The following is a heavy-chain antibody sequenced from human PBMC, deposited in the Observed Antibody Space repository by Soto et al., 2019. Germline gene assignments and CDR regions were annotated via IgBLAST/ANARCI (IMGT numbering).Heavy chain of an antibody. J-gene: IGHJ4*02. CDR1: GGSISVHY. Sequence: PSETLSLTCTVSGGSISVHYWIWIRQPPGEGMECIGYIFYSGSTTYNNNPSLKSRVTISVDTSKNQFSLRLSSVTAADTAVYYCARVGSSGWSPDYWGQGTLVTVSS. D-gene: IGHD6-19*01. CDR3: ARVGSSGWSPDY. V-gene: IGHV4-59*11. CDR2: IFYSGSTTY.